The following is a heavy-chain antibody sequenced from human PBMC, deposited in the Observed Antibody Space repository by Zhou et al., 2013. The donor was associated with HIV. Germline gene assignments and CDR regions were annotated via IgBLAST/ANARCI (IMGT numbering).Heavy chain of an antibody. Sequence: QVQLVQSGAEVKKPGSSVKVSCKASGDSFSSYAISWVRQAPGQGLEWMGGVIPVFGPSHYAQKFRGRLTITTDESTTTAYMELSSLRSEDTAVYYCARESEEVVPAYYYYYYMDVWGKGTTVTVSS. V-gene: IGHV1-69*05. D-gene: IGHD2-2*01. CDR2: VIPVFGPS. J-gene: IGHJ6*03. CDR1: GDSFSSYA. CDR3: ARESEEVVPAYYYYYYMDV.